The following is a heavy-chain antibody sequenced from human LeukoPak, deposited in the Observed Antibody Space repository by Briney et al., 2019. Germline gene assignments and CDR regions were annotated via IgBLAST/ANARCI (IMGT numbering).Heavy chain of an antibody. CDR2: TGGSGHKT. J-gene: IGHJ6*03. CDR1: GFIFSNYV. V-gene: IGHV3-23*01. Sequence: GGSLRLSCAASGFIFSNYVMNWVRQAPGKGLEWVSATGGSGHKTFYADSVKGRFTISRDNSKNTLFLEMSGLRAEDTATYYCAKDGESDTMSGSFFYYMDVWGNGTTVTVSS. D-gene: IGHD1-26*01. CDR3: AKDGESDTMSGSFFYYMDV.